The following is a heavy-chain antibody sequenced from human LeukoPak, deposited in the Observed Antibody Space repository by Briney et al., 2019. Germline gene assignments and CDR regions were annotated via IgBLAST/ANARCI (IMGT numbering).Heavy chain of an antibody. CDR1: GFTVSSNY. V-gene: IGHV3-53*01. CDR3: AKGLISGIYPYFDQ. J-gene: IGHJ4*02. CDR2: IYSGGST. Sequence: GGSLRLSCAASGFTVSSNYMSWVRQAPGKGLEWVSVIYSGGSTYYADSVKGRFTISRDNSKNTLYLQLNSLRAEDTAVYYCAKGLISGIYPYFDQWGQGTLVTVSS. D-gene: IGHD1-26*01.